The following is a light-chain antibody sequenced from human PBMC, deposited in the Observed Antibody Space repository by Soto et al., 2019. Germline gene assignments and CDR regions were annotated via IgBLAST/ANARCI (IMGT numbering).Light chain of an antibody. J-gene: IGKJ1*01. CDR1: QGVRSY. CDR2: GAS. CDR3: HQVYTYPRT. V-gene: IGKV1-9*01. Sequence: IQLTQSPSSLSASVGDRVTITCRASQGVRSYLALFQQRPGKAPKLLIFGASTLQNGVPARFSGGGFGTEFTLTITSLQPEDFATYYCHQVYTYPRTFGQGPKVDI.